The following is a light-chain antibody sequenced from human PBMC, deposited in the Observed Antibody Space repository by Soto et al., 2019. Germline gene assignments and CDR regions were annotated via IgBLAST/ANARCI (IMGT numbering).Light chain of an antibody. Sequence: ELVMTQSPATLSVSPGERATLSCRASQSVSSNLAWYQQKPGQAPRLLIYDASTRATGIPARFSGSGSGTEFTLTISSLQSEDFAVYYCQQYNNWPGTFGQGTKVDIK. J-gene: IGKJ1*01. CDR2: DAS. CDR1: QSVSSN. CDR3: QQYNNWPGT. V-gene: IGKV3-15*01.